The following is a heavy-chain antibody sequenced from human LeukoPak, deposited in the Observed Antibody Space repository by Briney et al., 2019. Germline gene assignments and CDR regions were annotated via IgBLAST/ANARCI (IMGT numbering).Heavy chain of an antibody. J-gene: IGHJ4*02. D-gene: IGHD6-13*01. Sequence: ASVKVSCKTSGYTFTSYGISWVRQAPGQGLEWMGWINPNSGGTNYAQKFQGRVTMTRDTSISTAYMELSRLRSDDTAVYYCARDLDSSSWYGVTDYWGQGTLVTVSS. CDR1: GYTFTSYG. CDR3: ARDLDSSSWYGVTDY. CDR2: INPNSGGT. V-gene: IGHV1-2*02.